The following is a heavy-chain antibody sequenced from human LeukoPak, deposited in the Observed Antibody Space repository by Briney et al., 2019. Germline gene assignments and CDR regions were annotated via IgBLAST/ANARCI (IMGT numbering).Heavy chain of an antibody. CDR2: IVVGSGNT. CDR1: GSTFTTSA. D-gene: IGHD2-8*02. V-gene: IGHV1-58*01. Sequence: SVKVSCKASGSTFTTSAVQWVRQARGQRLEWIGRIVVGSGNTDHAQKFQGRLTITRDISTSTAYMELSSLTSDDTAVYYCAAVPNANAWYWDDAFDIWGQGTMVTVSS. J-gene: IGHJ3*02. CDR3: AAVPNANAWYWDDAFDI.